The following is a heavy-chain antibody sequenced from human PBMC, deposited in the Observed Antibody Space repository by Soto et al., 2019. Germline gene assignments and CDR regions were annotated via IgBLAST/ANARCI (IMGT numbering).Heavy chain of an antibody. CDR1: GFTFSNYW. J-gene: IGHJ4*02. D-gene: IGHD5-12*01. Sequence: VHLVESGGGLVQPGGSLRLSCAASGFTFSNYWMHWVRQAPGKGLVWVSRIKSDGSYTNYADSVKGRFTISRDNAESTLYLQTNSLRAEYPVLHFCADADSGYLRTCYWGQGTLVTVSS. V-gene: IGHV3-74*01. CDR2: IKSDGSYT. CDR3: ADADSGYLRTCY.